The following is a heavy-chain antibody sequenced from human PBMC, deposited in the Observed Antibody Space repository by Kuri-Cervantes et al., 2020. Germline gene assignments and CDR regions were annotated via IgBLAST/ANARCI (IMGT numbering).Heavy chain of an antibody. D-gene: IGHD3-10*01. Sequence: GESLKISCAASGFTFSDYYMSWIRQAPGKGLEWVSYISSSGSTTYYADSVKGRFTISRDNAKNSLYLQMNSLRAEDTAVYYCASPGGVYGSGSYYNGGYYWGQGTLVTVSS. CDR1: GFTFSDYY. CDR3: ASPGGVYGSGSYYNGGYY. J-gene: IGHJ4*02. CDR2: ISSSGSTT. V-gene: IGHV3-11*01.